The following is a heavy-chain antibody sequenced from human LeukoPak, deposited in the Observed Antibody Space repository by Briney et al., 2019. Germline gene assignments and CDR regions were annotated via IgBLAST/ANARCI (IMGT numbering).Heavy chain of an antibody. CDR1: GGSISSYH. CDR3: ARKYYYDSSGYYKLYYFDY. Sequence: SETLSLTCTVSGGSISSYHWSWIRQPPGKGLECIGYIYSSGSTNYNPSLKSRVTISVDTSKNQFSLKLSSVTAADTAVYYCARKYYYDSSGYYKLYYFDYWGQGTLVTVSS. V-gene: IGHV4-59*12. J-gene: IGHJ4*02. D-gene: IGHD3-22*01. CDR2: IYSSGST.